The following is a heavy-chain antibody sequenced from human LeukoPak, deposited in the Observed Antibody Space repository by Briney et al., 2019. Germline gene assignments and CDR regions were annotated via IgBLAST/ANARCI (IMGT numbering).Heavy chain of an antibody. J-gene: IGHJ3*02. CDR1: GGSISSYY. D-gene: IGHD5-18*01. CDR2: IYYSGST. Sequence: PSETLSLTCTVSGGSISSYYWSWIRQPPGKGLEWIGYIYYSGSTNYNPSLKSRVTISVDTPKNQFSLKLSSVTAADTAVYYCARHKRGYSYGNDAFDIWGQGTMVTVSS. CDR3: ARHKRGYSYGNDAFDI. V-gene: IGHV4-59*08.